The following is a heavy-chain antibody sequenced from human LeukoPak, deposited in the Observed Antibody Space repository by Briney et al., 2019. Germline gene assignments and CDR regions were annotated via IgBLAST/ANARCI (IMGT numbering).Heavy chain of an antibody. CDR1: GFTFSSYA. D-gene: IGHD3-22*01. CDR3: ERVSYSYDSSGYYF. J-gene: IGHJ4*02. V-gene: IGHV3-30-3*01. CDR2: ISYDGSNK. Sequence: HTGGSLRLSCAASGFTFSSYAMHWVRQAPGKGLEWVAVISYDGSNKYYADSVKGRFTISRDNSKNTLYLQMNSLRAEDTAVYYCERVSYSYDSSGYYFWGQGTLVTVSS.